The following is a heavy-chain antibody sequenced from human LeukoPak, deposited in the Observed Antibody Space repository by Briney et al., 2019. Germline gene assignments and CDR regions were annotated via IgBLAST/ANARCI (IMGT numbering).Heavy chain of an antibody. CDR3: AKGDYCSSTSCLNDY. CDR2: ISGSGGST. CDR1: GFTFSNYS. J-gene: IGHJ4*02. D-gene: IGHD2-2*01. V-gene: IGHV3-23*01. Sequence: PGGSLRLSCAASGFTFSNYSMTWVRQAPGKGLEWVSAISGSGGSTYYADSVRGRFTISRDNSKNTLYLQMNSLRAEDTAVYYCAKGDYCSSTSCLNDYWGQGTLVTVSS.